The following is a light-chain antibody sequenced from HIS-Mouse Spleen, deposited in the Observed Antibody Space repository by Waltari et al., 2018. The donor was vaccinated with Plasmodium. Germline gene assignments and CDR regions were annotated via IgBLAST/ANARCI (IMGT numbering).Light chain of an antibody. CDR1: ALPKQY. V-gene: IGLV3-25*03. J-gene: IGLJ3*02. CDR3: QSADSSGTPNWV. Sequence: SYELTQPPSVSVSPGQTARITCSGDALPKQYAYWYQQKPGQAPVLVLYKEMKRPSGIPERFSGSSSVTTVTLTISGVQAEDEADYYCQSADSSGTPNWVFGGGTKLTVL. CDR2: KEM.